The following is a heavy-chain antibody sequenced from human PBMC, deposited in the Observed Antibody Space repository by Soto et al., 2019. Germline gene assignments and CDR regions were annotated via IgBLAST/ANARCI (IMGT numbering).Heavy chain of an antibody. CDR2: IWYDGSIK. D-gene: IGHD2-2*01. V-gene: IGHV3-33*01. J-gene: IGHJ6*02. CDR1: GFTFSSYG. Sequence: GGSLRLSCAASGFTFSSYGMHWVRQAPGKGLEWVAVIWYDGSIKYYADSVKGRFTISRDNFKNTLYLQMNSLRAEDTAVYYCATAQPNYAMHVWGQGTMVTVSS. CDR3: ATAQPNYAMHV.